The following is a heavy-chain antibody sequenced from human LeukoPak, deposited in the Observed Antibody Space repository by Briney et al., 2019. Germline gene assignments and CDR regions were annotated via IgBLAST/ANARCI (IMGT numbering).Heavy chain of an antibody. CDR1: GFTFSSYA. V-gene: IGHV3-23*01. CDR2: ICGSGGST. CDR3: AKDRPVDYGSGSYYNLYFDY. Sequence: PGGSLRLSCAASGFTFSSYAMSWVRQAPGKGLEWVSAICGSGGSTYYADSVKGRFTISRDNSKNTLYLQMNSLRAEDTAVYYCAKDRPVDYGSGSYYNLYFDYWGQGTLVTVSS. D-gene: IGHD3-10*01. J-gene: IGHJ4*02.